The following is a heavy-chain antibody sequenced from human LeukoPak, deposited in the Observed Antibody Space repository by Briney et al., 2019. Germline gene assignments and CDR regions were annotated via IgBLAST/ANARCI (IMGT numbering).Heavy chain of an antibody. CDR1: GGSISSSSYY. D-gene: IGHD3-22*01. Sequence: SETLSLTCTVSGGSISSSSYYWGWIRQPPGKGLEWIGKIHHSGSTYYNPSLKNRVTISVDTSKNQFSLKLSSVTAADTAVYYCASSRYYYESSGYSTYYYYYMDVWGKGTTVTVS. CDR3: ASSRYYYESSGYSTYYYYYMDV. J-gene: IGHJ6*03. V-gene: IGHV4-39*07. CDR2: IHHSGST.